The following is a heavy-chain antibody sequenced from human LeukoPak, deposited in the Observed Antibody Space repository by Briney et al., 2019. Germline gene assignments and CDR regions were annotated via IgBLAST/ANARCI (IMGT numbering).Heavy chain of an antibody. CDR1: GDSISSRDHY. J-gene: IGHJ4*02. V-gene: IGHV4-31*03. Sequence: SQTLSLTCTVSGDSISSRDHYWSWIRQHPGKGLEWLGYIYYSGTSDYNLPLERGVTISVDTSKNQFSLKMSSVTAADTAVYYCARVKIDRASGSSYPFDYWGQGTLVTVSS. CDR2: IYYSGTS. CDR3: ARVKIDRASGSSYPFDY. D-gene: IGHD3-10*01.